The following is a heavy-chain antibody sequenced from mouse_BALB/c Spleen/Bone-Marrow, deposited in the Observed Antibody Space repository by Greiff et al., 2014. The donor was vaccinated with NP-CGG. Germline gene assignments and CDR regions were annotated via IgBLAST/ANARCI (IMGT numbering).Heavy chain of an antibody. V-gene: IGHV14-3*02. J-gene: IGHJ4*01. CDR1: GLNIKDTY. CDR3: ARERDYDYAYAMDY. CDR2: IDPANGNT. Sequence: EVQGVESGAELVKPGASVKLSCTASGLNIKDTYMHWVKQRPEQGLEWIGRIDPANGNTKYDPKFQGKATITADTSSNTAYLQLSSLTSEDTAVYYCARERDYDYAYAMDYWGQGTSVTVSS. D-gene: IGHD2-4*01.